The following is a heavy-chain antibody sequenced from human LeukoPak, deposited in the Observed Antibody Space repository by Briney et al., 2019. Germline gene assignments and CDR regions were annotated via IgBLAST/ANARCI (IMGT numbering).Heavy chain of an antibody. CDR2: IYYSGST. D-gene: IGHD3-3*01. CDR3: ATGSTYYDFWSGYYPYGMDV. Sequence: PLETLSLTCTVSGGSISSYYWSWIRQPPGKGLEWIGYIYYSGSTNYNPSLKSRVTISVDTSKNQFSLKLSSVTAADTAVYYCATGSTYYDFWSGYYPYGMDVWGQGTTVTVSS. J-gene: IGHJ6*02. CDR1: GGSISSYY. V-gene: IGHV4-59*01.